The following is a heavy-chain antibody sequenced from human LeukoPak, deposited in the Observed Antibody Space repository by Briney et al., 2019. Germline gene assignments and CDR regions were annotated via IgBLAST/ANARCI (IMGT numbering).Heavy chain of an antibody. CDR2: IDWDDDK. CDR1: GFSLRTSGMC. CDR3: ARIRMVSGTLQPFDY. V-gene: IGHV2-70*11. J-gene: IGHJ4*02. Sequence: SGPALVQPTQPLTLTCTFSGFSLRTSGMCVSWIRQPPGKALEWLARIDWDDDKYYSTSLKTRLTISKDTSKNQVVLTMTNMDPVDTATYYCARIRMVSGTLQPFDYWGQGTLVTVSS. D-gene: IGHD1-1*01.